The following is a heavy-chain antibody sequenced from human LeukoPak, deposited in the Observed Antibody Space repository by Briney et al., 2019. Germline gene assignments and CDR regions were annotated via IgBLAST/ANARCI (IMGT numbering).Heavy chain of an antibody. J-gene: IGHJ6*03. CDR3: ARYGGYYMDV. CDR1: GFTFSSYW. D-gene: IGHD4-23*01. V-gene: IGHV3-7*01. Sequence: GGSLRLSCAASGFTFSSYWMSWVRQAPGRGLEWVANINQDGNKKYYVDSVKGRFTISRDNAKNSLYLQMNSLRAEDTAVYYCARYGGYYMDVWGKGTTVTVSS. CDR2: INQDGNKK.